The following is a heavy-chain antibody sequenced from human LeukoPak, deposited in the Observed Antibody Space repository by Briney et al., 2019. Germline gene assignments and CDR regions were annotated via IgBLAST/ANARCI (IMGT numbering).Heavy chain of an antibody. CDR3: ARDRVGATTNFDY. D-gene: IGHD1-26*01. V-gene: IGHV3-11*01. CDR2: ISSSGSTI. J-gene: IGHJ4*02. Sequence: SYISSSGSTIYYADSVKGRFTISRDNAKNSLYLQMNSLRAEDTAVYYCARDRVGATTNFDYWGQGTLVTVSS.